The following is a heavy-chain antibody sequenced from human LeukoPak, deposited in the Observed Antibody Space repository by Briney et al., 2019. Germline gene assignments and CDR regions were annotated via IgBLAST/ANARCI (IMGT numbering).Heavy chain of an antibody. CDR1: GGTFSSYA. D-gene: IGHD2-15*01. Sequence: ASVKVSCKASGGTFSSYAISWARQAPGQGLEWMGGIIPIFGTANYAQKFQGRVTITADESTSTAYMELSSLRSEDTAVYYCASPKYCSGGSCAYYYYYGMDVWGQGTTVTVSS. V-gene: IGHV1-69*13. CDR3: ASPKYCSGGSCAYYYYYGMDV. J-gene: IGHJ6*02. CDR2: IIPIFGTA.